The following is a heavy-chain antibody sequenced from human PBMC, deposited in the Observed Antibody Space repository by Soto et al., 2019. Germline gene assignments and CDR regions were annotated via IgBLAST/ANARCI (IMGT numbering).Heavy chain of an antibody. CDR2: ISSSSSYI. CDR1: GFTFSSYS. D-gene: IGHD3-10*01. J-gene: IGHJ6*02. V-gene: IGHV3-21*01. CDR3: ARDSGVRWFGELLYYYYGMDV. Sequence: GGSLRLSCAASGFTFSSYSMNWVRQAPGKGLEWVSSISSSSSYIYYADSVKGRFTISRDNAKNSLYLQMNSLRAEDTAVYYCARDSGVRWFGELLYYYYGMDVWGQGTTVTVSS.